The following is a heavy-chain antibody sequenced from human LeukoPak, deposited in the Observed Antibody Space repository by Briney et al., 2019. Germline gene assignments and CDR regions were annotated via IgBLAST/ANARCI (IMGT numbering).Heavy chain of an antibody. D-gene: IGHD3-3*01. CDR1: GFTFSSYA. CDR3: ARDVLRLLEWTFDY. CDR2: ISYDGSNK. Sequence: GGSLRLSCAASGFTFSSYAMHWVRQAPGKGLEWVAVISYDGSNKYYADSVKGRFTISRDNSKNTLYLQMNSLRTEDTAVYYCARDVLRLLEWTFDYWGQGTLVTVSS. V-gene: IGHV3-30-3*01. J-gene: IGHJ4*02.